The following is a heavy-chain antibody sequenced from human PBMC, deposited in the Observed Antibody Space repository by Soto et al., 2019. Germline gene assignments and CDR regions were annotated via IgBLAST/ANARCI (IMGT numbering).Heavy chain of an antibody. D-gene: IGHD5-12*01. CDR1: GFTLSNYA. CDR3: AKGGGVGYNSPSYYFDY. V-gene: IGHV3-23*01. J-gene: IGHJ4*02. Sequence: EVQLLNSGGGLVQPGGSLRLSCAASGFTLSNYAMTWVRQAPGRGLEWVSSISGSGHHTYYADSVRGRFTISRDNSKNTLYLQMNSLRAEDTAVYYCAKGGGVGYNSPSYYFDYWGQGILVTVSS. CDR2: ISGSGHHT.